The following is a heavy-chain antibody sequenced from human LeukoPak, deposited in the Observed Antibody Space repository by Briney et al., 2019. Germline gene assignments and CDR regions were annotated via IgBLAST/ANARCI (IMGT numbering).Heavy chain of an antibody. CDR1: GGSISSYY. J-gene: IGHJ4*02. V-gene: IGHV4-59*01. Sequence: SETLSLTCTVSGGSISSYYWSWIRQPPGKGLEWIGYIYYSGSTNYNPSLKSRVTISVDTSKNQFSLRLSSVTAADTAVYYCARDGGSGYSRWGQGTLVTVSS. CDR2: IYYSGST. D-gene: IGHD3-22*01. CDR3: ARDGGSGYSR.